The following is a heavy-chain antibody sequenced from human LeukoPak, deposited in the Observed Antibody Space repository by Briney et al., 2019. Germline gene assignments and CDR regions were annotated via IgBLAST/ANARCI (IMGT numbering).Heavy chain of an antibody. J-gene: IGHJ4*02. V-gene: IGHV1-46*01. CDR1: GYTFTSYY. CDR2: INPSGGST. Sequence: WASVKVSCKASGYTFTSYYMHWVRQAPGQGLEWMGIINPSGGSTSYAQKFQGRVTMTRDTSTSTVYMELSSLRSEDTAVYYCARDWNDILTGYYRTRPTSYYFDYWGRGTLVTVSS. D-gene: IGHD3-9*01. CDR3: ARDWNDILTGYYRTRPTSYYFDY.